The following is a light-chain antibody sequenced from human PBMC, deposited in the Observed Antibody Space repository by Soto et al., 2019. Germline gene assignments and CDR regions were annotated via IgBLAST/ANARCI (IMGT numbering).Light chain of an antibody. CDR1: QSISRY. Sequence: DIQMTQSPSSLSASVGDRITITCRASQSISRYLNWYQHKPGKAPKLLINAASRLERGVPSRFSGGGYGTDFTLNISSLQPDDFATYYCQQNYRATPWTFGQGTKVDIK. J-gene: IGKJ1*01. CDR3: QQNYRATPWT. V-gene: IGKV1-39*01. CDR2: AAS.